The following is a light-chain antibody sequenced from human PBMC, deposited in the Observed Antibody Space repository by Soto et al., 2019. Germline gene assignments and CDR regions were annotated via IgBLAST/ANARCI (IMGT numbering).Light chain of an antibody. V-gene: IGLV1-44*01. CDR2: SNN. CDR1: TSNIGTNN. J-gene: IGLJ3*02. CDR3: SAWDDSLKGWV. Sequence: QSVLTQPPSASGTPGQRVTIFCSGSTSNIGTNNVNWNQQLPGTAPKLLIYSNNQRPSGVPDRFSGSKSGTSASLGISGLQSEDEADYYCSAWDDSLKGWVFGGGTKLTVL.